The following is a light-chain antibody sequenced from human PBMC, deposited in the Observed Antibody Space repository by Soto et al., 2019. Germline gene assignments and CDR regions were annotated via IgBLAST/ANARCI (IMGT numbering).Light chain of an antibody. V-gene: IGLV1-44*01. CDR2: TNN. Sequence: QSVLPQPPSASGTPGQRVTISCSGSSSNIRSNTVNWYQQLPGTAPKLLIYTNNQRPSGVPDRFSGSKSGTSASLAISGLQSEDEADYYCAAWDDSLNGVVFGGGTKVTVL. CDR1: SSNIRSNT. J-gene: IGLJ2*01. CDR3: AAWDDSLNGVV.